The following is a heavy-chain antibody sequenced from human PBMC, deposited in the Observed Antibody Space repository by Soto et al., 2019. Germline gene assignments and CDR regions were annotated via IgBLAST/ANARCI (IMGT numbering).Heavy chain of an antibody. Sequence: PGESLKISCKGSGYSFTSYWIGWVRQMPGKGLEWMGIIYPGDSDTRYSPSFQGQVTISADKSISTAYLQWSSLKASDTAMYYCARVEMATIYAFDIWGQGTMVTVSS. CDR1: GYSFTSYW. V-gene: IGHV5-51*01. CDR2: IYPGDSDT. CDR3: ARVEMATIYAFDI. D-gene: IGHD5-12*01. J-gene: IGHJ3*02.